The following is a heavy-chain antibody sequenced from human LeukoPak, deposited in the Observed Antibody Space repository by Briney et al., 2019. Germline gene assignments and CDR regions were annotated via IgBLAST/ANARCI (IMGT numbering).Heavy chain of an antibody. CDR3: ASGHCSSTSCPLFDY. J-gene: IGHJ4*02. V-gene: IGHV4-34*01. D-gene: IGHD2-2*01. Sequence: SETLSLTCAVYGGSFSGYYWGWIRQPPGKGLEWIGEINHSGSTNYNPSLKSRVTISVDTSKNQFSLKLSSVTAADTAVYYCASGHCSSTSCPLFDYWGQGTLVTVSS. CDR1: GGSFSGYY. CDR2: INHSGST.